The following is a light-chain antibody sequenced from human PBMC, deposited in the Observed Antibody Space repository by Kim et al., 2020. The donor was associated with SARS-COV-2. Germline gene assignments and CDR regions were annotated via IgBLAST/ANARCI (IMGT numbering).Light chain of an antibody. CDR2: AAS. CDR3: QQFQSYPYT. V-gene: IGKV1-9*01. CDR1: QGISSF. Sequence: GDRVTITCRASQGISSFLAWFQQKPGKAPEHLIYAASTLQSGVPSRFSGSGSGTEYSLTITGLQPEDFATYFCQQFQSYPYTFGQGTKL. J-gene: IGKJ2*01.